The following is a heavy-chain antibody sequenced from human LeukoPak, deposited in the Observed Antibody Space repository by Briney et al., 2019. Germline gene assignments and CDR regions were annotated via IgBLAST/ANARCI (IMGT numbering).Heavy chain of an antibody. D-gene: IGHD2-15*01. J-gene: IGHJ5*02. CDR2: IYHSGST. V-gene: IGHV4-38-2*02. Sequence: SETLSLTCTVSGYSISSGYYWGWIRQPPGKGLEWIGSIYHSGSTYYNPSLKSRVTISVDTSKNQFSLKLSSVTAADTAVYYCARDHIVVVVAATLRLSNWFDPWGQGTLVTVSS. CDR3: ARDHIVVVVAATLRLSNWFDP. CDR1: GYSISSGYY.